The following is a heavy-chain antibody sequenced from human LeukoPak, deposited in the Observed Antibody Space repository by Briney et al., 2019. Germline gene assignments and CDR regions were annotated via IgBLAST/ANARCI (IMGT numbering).Heavy chain of an antibody. J-gene: IGHJ4*02. D-gene: IGHD3-10*01. CDR3: ARQLRYGTGRHKTSKRHFFDS. CDR2: INHSGTT. CDR1: GESFSGYY. V-gene: IGHV4-34*01. Sequence: SETLSLTCAVYGESFSGYYWTWIRQSPGKGLELIGEINHSGTTNYNPSLKSRVAVSVDTSKNQFSLTVNSVTAADTAVYYCARQLRYGTGRHKTSKRHFFDSWGQGTVVTVSS.